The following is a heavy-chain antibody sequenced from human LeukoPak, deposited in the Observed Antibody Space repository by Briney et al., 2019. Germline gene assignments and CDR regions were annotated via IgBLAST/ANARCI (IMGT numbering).Heavy chain of an antibody. Sequence: PSETLSLTCTASGGSISSSSYYWGWIRQPPGKGLEWIGSIFYSGNTYYNPSLKSRVTISVDTSKNQFSLKLSSVTAADTAVYYCARRNIYDYVWGSYYFDYWGQGTLVTVSS. CDR3: ARRNIYDYVWGSYYFDY. V-gene: IGHV4-39*01. CDR1: GGSISSSSYY. J-gene: IGHJ4*02. CDR2: IFYSGNT. D-gene: IGHD3-16*01.